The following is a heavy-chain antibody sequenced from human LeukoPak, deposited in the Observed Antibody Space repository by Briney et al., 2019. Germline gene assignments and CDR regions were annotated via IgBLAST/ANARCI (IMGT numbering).Heavy chain of an antibody. Sequence: PGGSLRLSCAASGVTFSSNSMHWVRQAPGKGLVWVSGISNDGTSTTYADSVKGRFTISRDNAKNTLYLQMHSLRAEDTAVYSCARGWFGPDSCGQGTLVTVSS. J-gene: IGHJ5*01. V-gene: IGHV3-74*01. D-gene: IGHD3-10*01. CDR2: ISNDGTST. CDR1: GVTFSSNS. CDR3: ARGWFGPDS.